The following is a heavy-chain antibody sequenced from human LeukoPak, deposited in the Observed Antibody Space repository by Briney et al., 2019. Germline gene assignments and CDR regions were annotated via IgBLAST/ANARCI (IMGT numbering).Heavy chain of an antibody. CDR2: IRYDGTNK. D-gene: IGHD6-13*01. CDR1: GFTFNNYG. V-gene: IGHV3-30*02. J-gene: IGHJ4*02. Sequence: GGSLRLSCAASGFTFNNYGMHWVRQAPGKGLEWVAFIRYDGTNKYYADSVKGRFTISRDNSKNTLYLQMNSLGAEDTAVYYCARDLGIAAAGTVGYFDYWGQGILVTVSS. CDR3: ARDLGIAAAGTVGYFDY.